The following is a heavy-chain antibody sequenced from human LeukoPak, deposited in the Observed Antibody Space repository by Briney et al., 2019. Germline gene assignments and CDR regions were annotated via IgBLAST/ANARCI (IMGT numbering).Heavy chain of an antibody. CDR2: ISSSSYI. J-gene: IGHJ4*02. CDR3: AREVAVFGAL. CDR1: GFTFSIYS. D-gene: IGHD3-3*01. V-gene: IGHV3-21*01. Sequence: PGGSLRLSCAASGFTFSIYSMNWVRQAPGKGLEWVSSISSSSYIYYADSVKGRFTISRDNAKNSLYRQMNSLRAEDTAVYYWAREVAVFGALWGQGTLVTVSS.